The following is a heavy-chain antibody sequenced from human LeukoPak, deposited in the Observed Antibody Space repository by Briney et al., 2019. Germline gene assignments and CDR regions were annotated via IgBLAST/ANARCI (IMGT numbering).Heavy chain of an antibody. Sequence: SENLSLTCTVSGGFISNSNYYWGWIRQPPGKGLDWVGSIYYTGKTYYNPSLNSRVTIFVDTSKNQFSLKLRSVTAADTAVYYCVRLYYSDSSHPPLWGPGTLVIASS. J-gene: IGHJ4*02. D-gene: IGHD3-22*01. CDR2: IYYTGKT. V-gene: IGHV4-39*01. CDR3: VRLYYSDSSHPPL. CDR1: GGFISNSNYY.